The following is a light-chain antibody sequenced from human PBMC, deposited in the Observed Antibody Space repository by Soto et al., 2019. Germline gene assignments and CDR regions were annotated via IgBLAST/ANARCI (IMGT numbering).Light chain of an antibody. CDR2: DVS. V-gene: IGKV3-20*01. CDR3: QHYGSSPLT. Sequence: EVVLTQSPVTLSLAPGERATLSCRASQSVSGYLAWYQQKPGQAPRLLIYDVSNRATGIPDRFSGSGSGTDFTLTISRVEPEDFAVFYCQHYGSSPLTFGGGTKVDI. CDR1: QSVSGY. J-gene: IGKJ4*01.